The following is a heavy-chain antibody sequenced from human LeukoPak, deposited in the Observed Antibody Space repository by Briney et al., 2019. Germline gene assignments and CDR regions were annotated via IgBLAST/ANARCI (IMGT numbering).Heavy chain of an antibody. CDR3: AGEGIAARGSDY. CDR2: IYTSGST. D-gene: IGHD6-6*01. J-gene: IGHJ4*02. CDR1: GGSISSYY. V-gene: IGHV4-4*07. Sequence: SETLSLTCIVSGGSISSYYWSWIRQPAGKGLEWIGRIYTSGSTNYNPSLKSRVTMSVDTSKNQFSLKLSSVTAADTAVYYCAGEGIAARGSDYWGQGTLVTVSS.